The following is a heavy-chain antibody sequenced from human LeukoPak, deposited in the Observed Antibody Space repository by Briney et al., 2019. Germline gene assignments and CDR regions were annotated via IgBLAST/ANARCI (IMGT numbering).Heavy chain of an antibody. V-gene: IGHV3-30*04. CDR1: GFTFSSYA. J-gene: IGHJ4*02. Sequence: GGPLRLSCAASGFTFSSYAMHWVRQAPGKGLEWVEVISYDGSNKYYADSVKGRSTISRDNAKNSLYLQMNSPRAEDTAVYYCARDHEMVRGVIRSSFDYWGQGTLVTVSS. CDR2: ISYDGSNK. D-gene: IGHD3-10*01. CDR3: ARDHEMVRGVIRSSFDY.